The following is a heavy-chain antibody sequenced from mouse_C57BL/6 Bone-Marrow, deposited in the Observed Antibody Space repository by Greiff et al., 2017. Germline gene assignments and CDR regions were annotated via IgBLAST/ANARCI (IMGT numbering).Heavy chain of an antibody. D-gene: IGHD4-1*01. CDR3: TRNWDDY. Sequence: VQGVESGAELVRPGASVTLSCKASGYTFTDYEMHWVKQTPVHGLEWIGAIDPETGGTAYNQKFKGKAILTADKSSSTAYMELRSLTSEDSAVYYCTRNWDDYWGQGTTLTVSS. V-gene: IGHV1-15*01. CDR1: GYTFTDYE. J-gene: IGHJ2*01. CDR2: IDPETGGT.